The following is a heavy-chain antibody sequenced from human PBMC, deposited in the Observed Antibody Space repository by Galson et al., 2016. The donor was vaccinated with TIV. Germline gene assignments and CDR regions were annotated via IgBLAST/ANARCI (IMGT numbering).Heavy chain of an antibody. CDR2: INTDNGNT. Sequence: SVKVSCKASGYPFNTYAMHWVRQAPGQGLEWMGWINTDNGNTKYSLKFQGRVTITRDTSASTAYMELRTLRGEDTAVYYCARDRYQSAFYCYYLDVWGKGTTVTVSS. V-gene: IGHV1-3*04. D-gene: IGHD3-16*02. J-gene: IGHJ6*03. CDR1: GYPFNTYA. CDR3: ARDRYQSAFYCYYLDV.